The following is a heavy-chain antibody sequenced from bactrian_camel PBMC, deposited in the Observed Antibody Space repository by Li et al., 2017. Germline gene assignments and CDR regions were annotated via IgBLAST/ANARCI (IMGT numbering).Heavy chain of an antibody. CDR2: IYGDETST. CDR1: GYTYSHYC. V-gene: IGHV3S6*01. J-gene: IGHJ4*01. Sequence: HVQLVESGGGSVQPGGSVRLSCLTSGYTYSHYCMGWFRQAPGKELEWVASIYGDETSTFYADSVKGRFTISGDNAKNTVYLQMTSLNAEDTAVYHCAAHRGMGAMRTRGLHLTNFPYWGRGTQVTVSS. D-gene: IGHD3*01. CDR3: AAHRGMGAMRTRGLHLTNFPY.